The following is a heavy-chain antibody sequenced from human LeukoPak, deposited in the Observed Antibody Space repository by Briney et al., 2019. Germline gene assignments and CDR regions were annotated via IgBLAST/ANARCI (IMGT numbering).Heavy chain of an antibody. CDR2: INHSGIT. CDR3: ASQNYGDLKFYFDY. Sequence: SETLSLTCAVYGGSFSGYYWSWVRQPPGKGLEWIGEINHSGITNYNPSVMSRSLMSRVSISLDTSKKQVSLNLSSVTAADTAVYYCASQNYGDLKFYFDYWGQGALATVSS. D-gene: IGHD4-17*01. CDR1: GGSFSGYY. V-gene: IGHV4-34*01. J-gene: IGHJ4*02.